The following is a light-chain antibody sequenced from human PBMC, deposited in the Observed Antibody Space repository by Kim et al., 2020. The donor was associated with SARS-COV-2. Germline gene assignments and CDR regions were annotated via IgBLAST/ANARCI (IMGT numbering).Light chain of an antibody. CDR2: DVS. J-gene: IGKJ1*01. V-gene: IGKV2D-29*01. Sequence: PASMACKSSEGLQFRDGKTYLNWYLQKPGQRPQLQIHDVSNRVSGVRDRFSGSGSATDFTLKISRVEAEDVGIYYCRQSVQHPWTFGQGTKVDIK. CDR3: RQSVQHPWT. CDR1: EGLQFRDGKTY.